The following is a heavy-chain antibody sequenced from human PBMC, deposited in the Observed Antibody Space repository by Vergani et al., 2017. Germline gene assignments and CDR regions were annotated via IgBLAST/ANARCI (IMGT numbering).Heavy chain of an antibody. CDR3: ARGRGALRFGERNGWFDP. CDR2: INHSGST. D-gene: IGHD3-10*01. V-gene: IGHV4-34*01. J-gene: IGHJ5*02. CDR1: GGSFSGYY. Sequence: QVQLQQWGAGLLKPSETLSLTCAVYGGSFSGYYWSWIRQPPGKGLEWSGEINHSGSTNYNPSLKSRVTISVDTSKNQFSLKLSSVTAADTAVYYCARGRGALRFGERNGWFDPWGQGTLVTVSS.